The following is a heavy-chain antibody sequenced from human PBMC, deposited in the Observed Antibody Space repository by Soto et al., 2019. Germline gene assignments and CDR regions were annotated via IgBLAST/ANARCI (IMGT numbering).Heavy chain of an antibody. CDR3: AREGETTVTTWRYYYGMDV. J-gene: IGHJ6*02. D-gene: IGHD4-4*01. V-gene: IGHV3-7*01. CDR2: IKQDGSEK. Sequence: RRLSCAASGFTFSSYWMSWVRQAPGKGLEWVANIKQDGSEKYYVDSVKGRFTISRDNAKNSLYLQMNSLRAEDTAVYYCAREGETTVTTWRYYYGMDVWGQGTTVTVSS. CDR1: GFTFSSYW.